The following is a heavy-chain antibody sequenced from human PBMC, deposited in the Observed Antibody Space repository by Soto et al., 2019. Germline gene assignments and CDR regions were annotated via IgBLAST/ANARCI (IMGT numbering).Heavy chain of an antibody. V-gene: IGHV3-9*01. CDR1: GFTFDDYA. CDR2: ISWNSGSI. CDR3: AKEKSIAALDY. J-gene: IGHJ4*02. Sequence: EVQLVESGGGLVQPGRSLRLSCAASGFTFDDYAMHWVRQAPGKGLEWVSGISWNSGSIDYADSVKGRFTISRDNAKNSLYLQMNSLRAEDTALYYCAKEKSIAALDYWGQGTLVTVSS. D-gene: IGHD6-6*01.